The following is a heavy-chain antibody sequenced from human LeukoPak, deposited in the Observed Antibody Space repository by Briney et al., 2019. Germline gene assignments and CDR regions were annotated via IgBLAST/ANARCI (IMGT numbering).Heavy chain of an antibody. V-gene: IGHV3-7*01. CDR2: IKYDGNEE. CDR3: KSGGAAPGSFDY. Sequence: GGSLRLSCAASGFTFSSYWMSWMRQAPGKGLEWVANIKYDGNEEYYVDSVKGRFTISRDNAKNSLYLQLNSLRVEDTAVFYCKSGGAAPGSFDYWGQGTLVTVSP. D-gene: IGHD1-1*01. J-gene: IGHJ4*02. CDR1: GFTFSSYW.